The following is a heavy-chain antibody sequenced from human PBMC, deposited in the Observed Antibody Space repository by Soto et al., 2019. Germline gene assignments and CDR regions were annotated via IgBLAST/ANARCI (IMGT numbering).Heavy chain of an antibody. CDR3: GPRGAVADPRGY. CDR2: INHSGST. Sequence: QVQLQQWGAGLLKPSETLSLTCAVYGGSFSDFYWTWIRQPPGKGLEWIGEINHSGSTNYNPSLKRRVAISVDTSKKQFSLTRTSVTAADTAVYYCGPRGAVADPRGYWGQGTLVTVSS. V-gene: IGHV4-34*01. CDR1: GGSFSDFY. J-gene: IGHJ4*02. D-gene: IGHD6-19*01.